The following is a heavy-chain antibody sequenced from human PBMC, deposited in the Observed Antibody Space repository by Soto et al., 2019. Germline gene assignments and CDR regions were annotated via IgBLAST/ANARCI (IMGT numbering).Heavy chain of an antibody. CDR3: ARTWLAGGTPADAFDI. V-gene: IGHV4-38-2*01. J-gene: IGHJ3*02. CDR2: IFHTGGT. Sequence: SDTLALTCPVSASSSSSAYFWGWIRQPPWKGLEWIATIFHTGGTYYNPSLKSRVTISVDTSNNQFSLRLNSVTAADTALYFCARTWLAGGTPADAFDIWGQGPMVTVSS. D-gene: IGHD2-15*01. CDR1: ASSSSSAYF.